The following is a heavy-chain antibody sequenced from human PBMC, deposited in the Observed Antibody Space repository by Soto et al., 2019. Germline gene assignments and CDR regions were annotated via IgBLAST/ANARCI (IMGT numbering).Heavy chain of an antibody. CDR1: GYTFTSYG. J-gene: IGHJ6*02. CDR3: ASFLARHYYGMDV. Sequence: ASVKVSCKASGYTFTSYGISWVRQAPGQGLEWMGCISAYNGNTNYAQKLQGRVTMTTDTSTSTAYMELRSLRSDDTAVYYCASFLARHYYGMDVWGQGTTVTVSS. V-gene: IGHV1-18*01. CDR2: ISAYNGNT.